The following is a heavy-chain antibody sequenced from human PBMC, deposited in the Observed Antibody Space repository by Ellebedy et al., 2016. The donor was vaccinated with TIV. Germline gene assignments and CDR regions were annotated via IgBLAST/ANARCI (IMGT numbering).Heavy chain of an antibody. CDR3: ASYCSSTSCPTDYYYGLDV. J-gene: IGHJ6*02. D-gene: IGHD2-2*01. CDR1: GFTFSDYY. V-gene: IGHV3-11*06. Sequence: PGGSLRLSCAASGFTFSDYYMSWIRQAPGKGLEWVSYISSSSSYTNYADSVKGRFTISRDNAKNSLFLQMNSLGAEDTAVYYCASYCSSTSCPTDYYYGLDVWGQGTTVTVSS. CDR2: ISSSSSYT.